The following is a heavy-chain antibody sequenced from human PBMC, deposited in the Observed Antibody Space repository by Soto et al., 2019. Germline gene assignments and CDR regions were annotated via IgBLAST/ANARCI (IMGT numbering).Heavy chain of an antibody. CDR3: AKDRGLIVKAGDAFAV. CDR2: IRDSGDRT. CDR1: GFTLSMSA. V-gene: IGHV3-23*01. Sequence: EVQLMESGGGLVQPGGSLRLSCASSGFTLSMSAVNWVRQAPGKGLEWVSYIRDSGDRTYYADSVKGRFTISRDRSKNTVSLQMDSLRAEDTAVYYCAKDRGLIVKAGDAFAVWGQGTKVTVSS. D-gene: IGHD3-16*02. J-gene: IGHJ3*01.